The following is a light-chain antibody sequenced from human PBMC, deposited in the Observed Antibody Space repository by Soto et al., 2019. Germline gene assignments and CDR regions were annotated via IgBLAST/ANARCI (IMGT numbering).Light chain of an antibody. V-gene: IGLV1-36*01. J-gene: IGLJ1*01. Sequence: QSVLTQPPSVSEAPRQRVTISCSGSSSNIGNNAVNWYQQLPGKAPKLLIYYDDLLPSGVSDRFSGSKSGTSASLAISGLQSEDEADYYGAAWDDSRNGPVFGTGTKLTVL. CDR2: YDD. CDR1: SSNIGNNA. CDR3: AAWDDSRNGPV.